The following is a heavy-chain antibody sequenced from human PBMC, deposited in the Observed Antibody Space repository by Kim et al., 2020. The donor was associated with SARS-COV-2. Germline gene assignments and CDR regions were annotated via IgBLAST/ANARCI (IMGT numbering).Heavy chain of an antibody. CDR1: GYTFTSYD. Sequence: ASVKVSCKASGYTFTSYDINWVRQATGQGLEWMGWMNPKSGNTGYAQKFQGRVTMTRSTSISTAYMELSSLRSEDTAVYYCARGPIYSSRLSLSGYGMDVWGQGTTVTVSS. J-gene: IGHJ6*02. CDR3: ARGPIYSSRLSLSGYGMDV. CDR2: MNPKSGNT. D-gene: IGHD6-13*01. V-gene: IGHV1-8*01.